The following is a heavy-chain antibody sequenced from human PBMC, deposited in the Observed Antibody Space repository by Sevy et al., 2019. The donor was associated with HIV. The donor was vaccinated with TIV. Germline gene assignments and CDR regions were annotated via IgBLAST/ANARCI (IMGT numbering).Heavy chain of an antibody. D-gene: IGHD7-27*01. Sequence: GGSLRLSCVASEVAFDQYAMHRIRQIPGRGLEWVSGISWNSASIHYVDSVRGRFTISRDNDGNSLYLHMRSLRPEDTALYYCAKEPWGSINAFDMWGQGTLVTVSS. CDR3: AKEPWGSINAFDM. CDR1: EVAFDQYA. J-gene: IGHJ3*02. CDR2: ISWNSASI. V-gene: IGHV3-9*01.